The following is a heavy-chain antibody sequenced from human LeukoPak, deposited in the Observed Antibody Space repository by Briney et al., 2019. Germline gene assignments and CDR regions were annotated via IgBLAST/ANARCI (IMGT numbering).Heavy chain of an antibody. V-gene: IGHV4-59*12. CDR2: IYYSGST. J-gene: IGHJ4*02. CDR1: GGSISSYY. Sequence: PSETLSLTCTVSGGSISSYYWSWIRQPPGKGLEWIGYIYYSGSTNYNPSLKSRVTISLDTFKNQFSLKLSSVTAADTAVYYCARDRNYGSNSPGYWGQGTLVTVSS. CDR3: ARDRNYGSNSPGY. D-gene: IGHD4-23*01.